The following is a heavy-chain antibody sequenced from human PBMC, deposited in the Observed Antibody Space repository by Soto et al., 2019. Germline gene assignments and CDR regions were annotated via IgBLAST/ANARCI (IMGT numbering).Heavy chain of an antibody. CDR3: ATLNTVGFDY. Sequence: EVQMVESGGGLVQPGGSLRLSCAASGFTFSSYEMNWVRHAPGKGTEWVSDITSSGPTIYYADSVKGRFTLSRDNAKNLRYLQITTLAAGDTAVYYFATLNTVGFDYWGQGALVTGST. CDR2: ITSSGPTI. J-gene: IGHJ4*02. D-gene: IGHD1-26*01. V-gene: IGHV3-48*03. CDR1: GFTFSSYE.